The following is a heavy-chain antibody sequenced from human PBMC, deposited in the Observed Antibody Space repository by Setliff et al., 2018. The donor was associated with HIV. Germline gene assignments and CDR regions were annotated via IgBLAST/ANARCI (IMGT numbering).Heavy chain of an antibody. D-gene: IGHD3-10*01. CDR3: ARGLQYYDSGSCSEDY. Sequence: SETLSLTCALYGGSFSGYYWSWIRQPPGKGLEWIGEINHSGGGNYNPSLTSRVTISLDTSKNQFSLKLSSVTAADTAVYYCARGLQYYDSGSCSEDYWGQGTLVTVSS. V-gene: IGHV4-34*01. J-gene: IGHJ4*02. CDR1: GGSFSGYY. CDR2: INHSGGG.